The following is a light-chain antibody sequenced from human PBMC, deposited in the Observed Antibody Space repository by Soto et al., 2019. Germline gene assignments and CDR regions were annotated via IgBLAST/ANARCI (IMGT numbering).Light chain of an antibody. Sequence: EIVLTQSPGTLSLSPGERATLSCRAGQSVRHNYLAWHQQKPGQAPRLLIFEASRRATGIPDRFSGSWSGTDFTLTISGLEPEDFAVYYCQQYGSSPFTFGPGTIVDIK. CDR3: QQYGSSPFT. CDR1: QSVRHNY. CDR2: EAS. V-gene: IGKV3-20*01. J-gene: IGKJ3*01.